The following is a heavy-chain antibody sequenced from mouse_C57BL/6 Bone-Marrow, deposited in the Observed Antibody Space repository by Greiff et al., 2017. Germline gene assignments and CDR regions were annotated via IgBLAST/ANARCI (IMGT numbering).Heavy chain of an antibody. CDR3: ARYRGGVDY. J-gene: IGHJ2*01. CDR1: GFTFTDYY. Sequence: EVHLVESGGGLVQPGGSLSLSCAASGFTFTDYYMSWVRQPPGKALEWLGFIRNKANGYTTEYSASVKGRFTISRDNSQSILYLQMNALRAEDSATYYCARYRGGVDYWGQGTTLTVSS. V-gene: IGHV7-3*01. CDR2: IRNKANGYTT.